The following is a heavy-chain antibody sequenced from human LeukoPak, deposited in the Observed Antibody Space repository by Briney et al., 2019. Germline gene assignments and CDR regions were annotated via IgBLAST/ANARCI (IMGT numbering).Heavy chain of an antibody. V-gene: IGHV4-34*01. CDR3: ARRVLWRGGARNNWFDP. CDR2: INHSGRT. D-gene: IGHD3-10*01. CDR1: GGSFSGYY. J-gene: IGHJ5*02. Sequence: SETLPLTCAVYGGSFSGYYWSWIRQPPGKGLEWIGEINHSGRTNYNPSLKSRVTISVDTSKNQFSLKLSSVTAADTAVYYCARRVLWRGGARNNWFDPWGQGTLVTVSS.